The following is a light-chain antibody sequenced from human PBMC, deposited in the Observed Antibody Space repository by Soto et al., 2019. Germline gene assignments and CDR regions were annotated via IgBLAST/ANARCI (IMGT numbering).Light chain of an antibody. V-gene: IGKV3-11*01. CDR3: QQRSNWPSPI. CDR2: DAS. J-gene: IGKJ4*01. Sequence: EIVLTQSPATLSLSPGERATLSCRASQSVSSYLAWYQQKPGQAPRLLIYDASNRATGIPARFSGSGSGTDFTLTISSLEPEAFAVYYCQQRSNWPSPIFGGGTKVEIK. CDR1: QSVSSY.